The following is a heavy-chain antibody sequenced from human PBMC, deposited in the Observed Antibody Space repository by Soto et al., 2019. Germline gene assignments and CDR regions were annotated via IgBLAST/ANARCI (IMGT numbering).Heavy chain of an antibody. J-gene: IGHJ4*02. V-gene: IGHV3-30*18. CDR3: AKARVRIVGANSFDY. CDR1: GFTFSNYG. CDR2: ISDDGDKR. Sequence: QPGGSLRLSCVGSGFTFSNYGMHWVRQPPGKGLEWVALISDDGDKRYCADSVRGRLIISRDNSKDTLYLQMNSLGPDDTAVYFCAKARVRIVGANSFDYWGQGTPVTVSS. D-gene: IGHD1-26*01.